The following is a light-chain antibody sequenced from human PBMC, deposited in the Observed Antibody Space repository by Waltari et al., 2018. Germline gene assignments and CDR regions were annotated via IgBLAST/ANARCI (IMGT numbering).Light chain of an antibody. J-gene: IGLJ2*01. Sequence: NFMLTQPHSVSESPGKTVTISCTRSSGSIAGYYVQWYQQRPGSAPTTVTYEDNESPPGVPDRFSGSIDRSSNSASLTISGLKTEDEADYHCQSYDSSGQVVFGGGTRLTVL. CDR1: SGSIAGYY. CDR3: QSYDSSGQVV. V-gene: IGLV6-57*03. CDR2: EDN.